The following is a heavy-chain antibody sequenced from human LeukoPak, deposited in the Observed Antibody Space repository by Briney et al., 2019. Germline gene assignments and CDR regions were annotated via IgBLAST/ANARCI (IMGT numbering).Heavy chain of an antibody. Sequence: GGSLRLSCAASGFNFSSYGLHWVRQAPGKGLEWVAFIRNDGSNKYYADSVRGRFTISRDNSKNTLYLQMNSLRAEDTAVYYCAKIGFHDDSSGWYGGGYYFDYWGQGTLVTVSS. CDR2: IRNDGSNK. CDR3: AKIGFHDDSSGWYGGGYYFDY. D-gene: IGHD6-19*01. J-gene: IGHJ4*02. CDR1: GFNFSSYG. V-gene: IGHV3-30*02.